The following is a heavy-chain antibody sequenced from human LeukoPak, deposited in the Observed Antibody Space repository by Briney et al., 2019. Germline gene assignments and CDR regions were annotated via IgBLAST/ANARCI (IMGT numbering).Heavy chain of an antibody. CDR3: ARPYYYASGSSYFDY. D-gene: IGHD3-10*01. Sequence: GGSLRLSCAASGFTFSSYEMNWVRQAPGKGLEWVSYISSSSTTIYYADSLKGRFTISRDNAENSVYLQMNSLRAEDTAVYYCARPYYYASGSSYFDYWGQGTLVTVSS. J-gene: IGHJ4*02. CDR2: ISSSSTTI. V-gene: IGHV3-48*03. CDR1: GFTFSSYE.